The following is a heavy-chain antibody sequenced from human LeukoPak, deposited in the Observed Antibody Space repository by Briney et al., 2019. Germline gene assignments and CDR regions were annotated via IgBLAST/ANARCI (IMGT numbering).Heavy chain of an antibody. V-gene: IGHV3-21*04. CDR2: ISRSGSYV. CDR1: GFSFSSYS. D-gene: IGHD6-13*01. Sequence: GGSLRLSCAASGFSFSSYSMNWVRQAPGKGLEWVSAISRSGSYVYYADSVKGRFTISRDNSKNTLYLQMNSLRAEDTAVYYCARDSSSCFDIWGQGTMVTVSS. J-gene: IGHJ3*02. CDR3: ARDSSSCFDI.